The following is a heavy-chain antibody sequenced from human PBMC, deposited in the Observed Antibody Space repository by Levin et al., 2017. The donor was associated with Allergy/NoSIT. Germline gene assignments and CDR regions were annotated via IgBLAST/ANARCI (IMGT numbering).Heavy chain of an antibody. V-gene: IGHV6-1*01. D-gene: IGHD6-13*01. CDR2: TYYRSKWYD. Sequence: SQTLSLTCAISGDSLSSTSAAWNWIRQSPSRGLEWLGRTYYRSKWYDDYAVSVKSRITINPDTSKNQFSLRLDSVTPEDTAVYYCARGTAAGGRPNWFDPWGQGTLVTVSS. CDR3: ARGTAAGGRPNWFDP. J-gene: IGHJ5*02. CDR1: GDSLSSTSAA.